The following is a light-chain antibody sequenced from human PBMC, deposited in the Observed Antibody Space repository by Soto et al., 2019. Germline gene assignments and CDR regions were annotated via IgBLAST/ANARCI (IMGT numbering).Light chain of an antibody. CDR2: SNN. CDR3: AAWDDSLNGAV. V-gene: IGLV1-44*01. Sequence: QSVLAQPPSASGTPGQRVIISCSGSSSNIGTNSVNWYQQLPGTAPKLLIHSNNQRPSGVPDRFSGSTSGTSASLAISGLQSEDESAYYCAAWDDSLNGAVFGGGTKVTVL. J-gene: IGLJ2*01. CDR1: SSNIGTNS.